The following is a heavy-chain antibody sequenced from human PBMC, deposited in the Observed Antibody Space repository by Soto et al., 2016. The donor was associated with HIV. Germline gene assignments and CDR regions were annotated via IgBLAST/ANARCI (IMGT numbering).Heavy chain of an antibody. J-gene: IGHJ4*02. D-gene: IGHD6-19*01. CDR3: ASSLGWWAFHY. CDR1: GFTLNFYF. V-gene: IGHV1-2*02. CDR2: LNPNTLST. Sequence: QVRLEQSGAEVKIPGASVKVSCTTSGFTLNFYFIHWVRQAPGQGLEWLGWLNPNTLSTNYAQKFRGRVTMTRDTSISTAYMELSTLTSDDTAIYYCASSLGWWAFHYWGQGTPVTVSS.